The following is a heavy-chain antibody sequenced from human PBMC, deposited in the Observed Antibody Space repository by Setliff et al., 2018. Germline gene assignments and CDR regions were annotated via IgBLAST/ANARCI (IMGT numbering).Heavy chain of an antibody. CDR3: ARDRSAYSYGLDV. CDR1: GGSISPYF. Sequence: SETLSLTCTVSGGSISPYFWSWIRQPPEKGLEWIGYIYHNGNTNFNPSLKSRVTMSVDTSKNQFALNLTSVTAADTAVYYCARDRSAYSYGLDVWGQGTTVTVSS. J-gene: IGHJ6*02. CDR2: IYHNGNT. V-gene: IGHV4-59*01.